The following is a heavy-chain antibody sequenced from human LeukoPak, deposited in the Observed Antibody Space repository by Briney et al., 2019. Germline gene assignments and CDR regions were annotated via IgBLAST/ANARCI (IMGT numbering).Heavy chain of an antibody. J-gene: IGHJ3*02. D-gene: IGHD6-19*01. V-gene: IGHV1-69*05. CDR2: IIPVFGTA. Sequence: SVKVSCKASGGTFSSYAISWVRQAPGQGLEWMGGIIPVFGTANYAQKFQGRVTITTDESTSTAYMELSSLRSEDTAVYYCASMGIAVARGAFDIWGQGTMVTVSS. CDR1: GGTFSSYA. CDR3: ASMGIAVARGAFDI.